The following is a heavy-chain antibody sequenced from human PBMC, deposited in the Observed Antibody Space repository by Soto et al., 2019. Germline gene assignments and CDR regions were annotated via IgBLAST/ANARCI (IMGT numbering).Heavy chain of an antibody. CDR1: GYTFTGYY. J-gene: IGHJ4*02. Sequence: ASVKVSCKASGYTFTGYYMHWVRQAPGQGLEWMGWINPNSGGTNYAQKFQGRVTMTRDTSISTAYMELSRLRSDDTAVYYCARDPAMVRGVLKFPPDYWGQGTLVTVSS. V-gene: IGHV1-2*02. CDR2: INPNSGGT. CDR3: ARDPAMVRGVLKFPPDY. D-gene: IGHD3-10*01.